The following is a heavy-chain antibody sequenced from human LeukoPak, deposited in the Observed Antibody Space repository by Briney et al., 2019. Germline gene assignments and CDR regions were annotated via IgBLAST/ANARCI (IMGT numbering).Heavy chain of an antibody. CDR2: IYPDASDI. D-gene: IGHD6-19*01. V-gene: IGHV5-51*01. Sequence: GESLKISCKNSGHTFSSYWTGWARQMPGKGLEWMGIIYPDASDIRYSPSFQGQVTISADKSINTAYLQWSSLKASDTAMYYCASQIREAVADTGHDALDIWGQGTMVTVSS. CDR1: GHTFSSYW. J-gene: IGHJ3*02. CDR3: ASQIREAVADTGHDALDI.